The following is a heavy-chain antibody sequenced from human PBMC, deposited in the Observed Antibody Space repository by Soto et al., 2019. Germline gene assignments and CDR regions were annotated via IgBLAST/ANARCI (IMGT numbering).Heavy chain of an antibody. V-gene: IGHV3-23*01. CDR1: GFTFTSYA. D-gene: IGHD3-22*01. CDR2: ISGSGGST. J-gene: IGHJ5*02. CDR3: AKSYDSSVYRFDP. Sequence: PGRSLSLSCAASGFTFTSYAMSWVRQSPGKGLEWVSTISGSGGSTYYADSVKGRFTISRDNSKNTLYLQMNSLRAEDTAVYYCAKSYDSSVYRFDPWGQGTLVTVSS.